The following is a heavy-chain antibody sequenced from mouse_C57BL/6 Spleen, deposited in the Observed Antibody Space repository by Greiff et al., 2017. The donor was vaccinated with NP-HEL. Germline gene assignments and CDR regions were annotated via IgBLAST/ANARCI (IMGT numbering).Heavy chain of an antibody. CDR2: IDPSDSYT. CDR1: GYTFTSYW. J-gene: IGHJ3*01. D-gene: IGHD1-1*01. CDR3: ASKPPYYYGSSYFAY. V-gene: IGHV1-50*01. Sequence: QVQLKQSGAELVKPGASVKLSCKASGYTFTSYWMQWVKQRPGQGLEWIGEIDPSDSYTNYNQKFKGKATLTVDTSSSTAYMQLSSLTSEDSAVYYCASKPPYYYGSSYFAYWGQGTLVTVSA.